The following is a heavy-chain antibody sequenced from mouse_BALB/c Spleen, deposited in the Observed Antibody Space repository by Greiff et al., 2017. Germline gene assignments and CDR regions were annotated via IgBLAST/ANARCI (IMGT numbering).Heavy chain of an antibody. J-gene: IGHJ1*01. V-gene: IGHV5-9-1*01. CDR2: ISSGGSYT. CDR3: ARLYGSSYWYFDV. Sequence: DVMLVESGGGLVKPGGSLKLSCAASGFTFSSYAMSWVRQTPEKRLEWVATISSGGSYTYYPDSVKGRFTISRDNAKNTLYLQMSSLRSEDTAMYYCARLYGSSYWYFDVWGAGTTVTVSS. CDR1: GFTFSSYA. D-gene: IGHD1-1*01.